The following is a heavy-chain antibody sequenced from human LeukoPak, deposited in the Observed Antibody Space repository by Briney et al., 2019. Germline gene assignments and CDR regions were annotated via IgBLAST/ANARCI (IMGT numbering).Heavy chain of an antibody. CDR3: VRRNYVAFDI. J-gene: IGHJ3*02. D-gene: IGHD1-7*01. CDR2: TQNKANSYTM. Sequence: GGSLRLSCAVSGFISSDQYMDWVRQAPGKGLEWVGRTQNKANSYTMDYAASVRGRFTISRDDSKNSLSLQMNSLKTEDTAVYYCVRRNYVAFDIWGQGTMVIVSS. V-gene: IGHV3-72*01. CDR1: GFISSDQY.